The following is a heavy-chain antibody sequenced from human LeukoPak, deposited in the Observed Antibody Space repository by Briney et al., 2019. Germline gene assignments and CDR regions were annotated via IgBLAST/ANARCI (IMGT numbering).Heavy chain of an antibody. V-gene: IGHV1-2*02. Sequence: ASVKVSCKASGYTFTDSYMYWVRLAPGQGLEWPGWINPNSGGTNYAQKFQGRVTMTRDTSISTAYMELSSLRSDDTAIYYCARTTTRTSLFDYWGQGTLVTVSS. D-gene: IGHD4-11*01. J-gene: IGHJ4*02. CDR3: ARTTTRTSLFDY. CDR2: INPNSGGT. CDR1: GYTFTDSY.